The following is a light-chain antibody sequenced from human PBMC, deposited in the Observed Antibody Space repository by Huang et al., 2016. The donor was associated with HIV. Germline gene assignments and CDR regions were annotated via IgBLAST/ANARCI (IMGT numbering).Light chain of an antibody. CDR2: WAS. CDR3: QQYYSIPCS. V-gene: IGKV4-1*01. Sequence: DIVMTQSPVSLAVSLGERATNNCKSSQSVLYSANNKNYLAWFQQKPGQPPKLLIYWASTRKSGVPDRFSGSGSGTDFTLTISSLQAEDVAVYYCQQYYSIPCSFGQGTKLEI. CDR1: QSVLYSANNKNY. J-gene: IGKJ2*04.